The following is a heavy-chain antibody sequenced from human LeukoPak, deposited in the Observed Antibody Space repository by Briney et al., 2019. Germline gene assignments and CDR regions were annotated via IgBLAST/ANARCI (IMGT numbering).Heavy chain of an antibody. CDR1: RGSISIDN. J-gene: IGHJ4*02. CDR3: ARVSGYYPYYFDY. CDR2: IYPPAST. V-gene: IGHV4-4*07. Sequence: SETLSLTCTVSRGSISIDNSSWIRHPAREGLGRIAPIYPPASTNYNPSLKTRVTMSAATSKNQFSLKLSSVTAADTAVYYCARVSGYYPYYFDYWGQGTLVTVSS. D-gene: IGHD3-22*01.